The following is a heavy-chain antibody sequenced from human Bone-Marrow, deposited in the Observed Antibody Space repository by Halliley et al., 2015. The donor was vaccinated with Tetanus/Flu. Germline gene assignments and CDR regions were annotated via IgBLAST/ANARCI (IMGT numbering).Heavy chain of an antibody. D-gene: IGHD5-12*01. CDR3: ARRGYSGYEGAWSHY. J-gene: IGHJ4*02. Sequence: QLVQSGAEVRKPGESLKISCQVSGYNFSIYWIGWVRQMPGRGLEWMGIIYPGDSDTIYSPAFEGQVTIAADKSSSTAYLQWSTLKDSDTAMYYCARRGYSGYEGAWSHYWGQGTQVIVPS. CDR2: IYPGDSDT. V-gene: IGHV5-51*01. CDR1: GYNFSIYW.